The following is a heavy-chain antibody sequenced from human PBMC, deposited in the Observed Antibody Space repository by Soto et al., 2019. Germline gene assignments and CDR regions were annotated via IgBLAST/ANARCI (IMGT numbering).Heavy chain of an antibody. D-gene: IGHD3-9*01. Sequence: EVYLVESGGGLIQPGGSLRLSCAASGFTFSSHWMHWVRQAPGKGLVWVSAISGSGGSTYYADSVKGRFTISRDNSKNTLYLQMNSLRAEDTAVYYCAKDGSQYYDILTGYYSPYYYGMDVWGQGTTVTVSS. J-gene: IGHJ6*02. CDR3: AKDGSQYYDILTGYYSPYYYGMDV. CDR2: ISGSGGST. V-gene: IGHV3-23*04. CDR1: GFTFSSHW.